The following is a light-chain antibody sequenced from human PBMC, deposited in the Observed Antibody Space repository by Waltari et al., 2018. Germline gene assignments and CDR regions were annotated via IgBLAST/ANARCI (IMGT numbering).Light chain of an antibody. CDR3: CSYAGSGTYV. CDR1: NSDVGNYNL. CDR2: EVI. J-gene: IGLJ1*01. Sequence: QSALTQPASVSGTPGQSITISRTGTNSDVGNYNLVPWYQHHPGEAPKLMICEVIKRPSGVSNRFAGSKSGNTASLTISGLQAEDEADYYCCSYAGSGTYVFGTGTKVTVL. V-gene: IGLV2-23*02.